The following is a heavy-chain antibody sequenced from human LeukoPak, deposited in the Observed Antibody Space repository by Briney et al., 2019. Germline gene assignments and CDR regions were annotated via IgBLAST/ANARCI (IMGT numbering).Heavy chain of an antibody. CDR3: ARGGWSLDF. CDR1: GASVNDYY. CDR2: VHYSGSS. V-gene: IGHV4-59*02. J-gene: IGHJ4*02. Sequence: NSSETLSLTCTVSGASVNDYYRTWIRQTPGKGLEWIGYVHYSGSSDFNPSLKSRVTMSLASTENQLSLKVTSVTAADTAVYYCARGGWSLDFWGQGTLVTVSS.